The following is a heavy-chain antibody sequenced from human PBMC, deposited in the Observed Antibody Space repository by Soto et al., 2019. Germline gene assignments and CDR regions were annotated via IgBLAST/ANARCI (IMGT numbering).Heavy chain of an antibody. Sequence: VGSLRLSCAASGFTFSSAWMSWVRQAPGKGLEWVGRIKSKTDGGTTDYAAPVKGRFTISRDDSKNTLYLQMNSLKTEDTAVYYCTTDPYYDFWSGYYTLGYYYYGMDVWGQGTTVTVSS. D-gene: IGHD3-3*01. V-gene: IGHV3-15*01. J-gene: IGHJ6*02. CDR2: IKSKTDGGTT. CDR3: TTDPYYDFWSGYYTLGYYYYGMDV. CDR1: GFTFSSAW.